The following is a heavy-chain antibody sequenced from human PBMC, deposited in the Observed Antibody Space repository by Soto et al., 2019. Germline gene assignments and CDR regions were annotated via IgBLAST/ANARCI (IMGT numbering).Heavy chain of an antibody. J-gene: IGHJ4*02. V-gene: IGHV3-23*01. CDR1: GFTFSSHA. CDR2: TSANGGRT. D-gene: IGHD1-1*01. CDR3: AKEISTSRTLFDY. Sequence: GGSLRLSCAASGFTFSSHAMSWVRQAPGKGLEWVSGTSANGGRTYYTDPVKGRFTISRDNAKNTLYLQMNSLRAEDTAVYYCAKEISTSRTLFDYWGQGTPVTVSS.